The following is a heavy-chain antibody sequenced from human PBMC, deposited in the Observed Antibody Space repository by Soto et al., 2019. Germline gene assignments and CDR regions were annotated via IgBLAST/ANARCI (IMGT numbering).Heavy chain of an antibody. CDR3: ANAEHPRRSIGFDY. J-gene: IGHJ4*02. Sequence: GGSLRLSCAGSGFTFASYVMTWVRQAPGKGLEWVSSISATGGSTYYAGSVKGRFTISRDNSKNTLFLQMNSLRAEDTAIYYCANAEHPRRSIGFDYWGQGXLVTVSS. CDR2: ISATGGST. CDR1: GFTFASYV. D-gene: IGHD3-16*02. V-gene: IGHV3-23*01.